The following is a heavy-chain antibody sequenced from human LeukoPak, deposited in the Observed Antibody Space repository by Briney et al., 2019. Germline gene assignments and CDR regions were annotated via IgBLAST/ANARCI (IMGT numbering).Heavy chain of an antibody. V-gene: IGHV3-7*01. CDR2: IKQDGSEK. J-gene: IGHJ5*02. CDR1: GFTFSSYW. CDR3: ARATASNWFDP. Sequence: GGSLRLSCAASGFTFSSYWMSWVRQAPGKGLEWVANIKQDGSEKYYVASVKGRFTISRDNAKNSLYLQMNSLRAEDTAVYYCARATASNWFDPWGQGTLVTVFS. D-gene: IGHD2-21*01.